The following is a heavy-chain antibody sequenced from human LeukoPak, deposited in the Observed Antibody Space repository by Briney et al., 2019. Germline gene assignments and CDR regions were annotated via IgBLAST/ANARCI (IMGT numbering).Heavy chain of an antibody. CDR1: GFTFNKYW. CDR2: IKGDTSYA. J-gene: IGHJ4*02. CDR3: ARDNDVWSLDC. Sequence: PGGSLRLYCVAYGFTFNKYWMHWVRHATGKGLVWVARIKGDTSYANYADYVKGRFTISRDNAKNTLYLQMNSLRVEDTAVYYCARDNDVWSLDCWGPGSLVTVSS. D-gene: IGHD3-3*01. V-gene: IGHV3-74*01.